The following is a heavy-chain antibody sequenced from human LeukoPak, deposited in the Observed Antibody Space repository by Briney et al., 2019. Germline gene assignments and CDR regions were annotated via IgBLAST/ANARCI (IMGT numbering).Heavy chain of an antibody. CDR2: IDPSDSYT. D-gene: IGHD6-13*01. V-gene: IGHV5-10-1*01. CDR1: GYSFTSYW. J-gene: IGHJ6*02. Sequence: GESLKISCKGSGYSFTSYWISWVRQMPGKGLEWMGRIDPSDSYTNYSPSFQGHVTISADKSISTAYLQWSSLKASATAMYYCARQPAYSSRHLEENYYYYGMDVWGQGTTVTVSS. CDR3: ARQPAYSSRHLEENYYYYGMDV.